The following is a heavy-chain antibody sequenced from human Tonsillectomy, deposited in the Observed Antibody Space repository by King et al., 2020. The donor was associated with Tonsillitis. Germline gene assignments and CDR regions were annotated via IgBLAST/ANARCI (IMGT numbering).Heavy chain of an antibody. CDR3: AKVHLGGFYALDV. V-gene: IGHV3-9*01. Sequence: VQLVQSGGALVQPGRSLRLSCAASGFTFRDYAMYWVRQVPGKGLEWVSTISYNGIAYAESVKGRFTISRDDSNDSLYLHMTSLRSDDTALYYCAKVHLGGFYALDVGGQGTVVTV. CDR2: ISYNGI. J-gene: IGHJ3*01. CDR1: GFTFRDYA. D-gene: IGHD1-1*01.